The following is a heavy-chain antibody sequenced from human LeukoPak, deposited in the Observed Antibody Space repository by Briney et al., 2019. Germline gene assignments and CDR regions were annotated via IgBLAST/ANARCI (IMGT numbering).Heavy chain of an antibody. D-gene: IGHD6-19*01. CDR1: GFTFNNYW. CDR3: ARTAMSSSGRVDY. Sequence: PGGSLRLSCAASGFTFNNYWINWVRQAPGKGLVWVSRINSDGSTNYADSVKGRFTISRDNAKNTVYLQMASLRAEDTAVYYCARTAMSSSGRVDYWGQGTLVTVSS. V-gene: IGHV3-74*01. J-gene: IGHJ4*02. CDR2: INSDGST.